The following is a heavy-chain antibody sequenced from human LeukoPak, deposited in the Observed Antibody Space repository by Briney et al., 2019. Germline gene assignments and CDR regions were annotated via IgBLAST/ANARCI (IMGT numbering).Heavy chain of an antibody. J-gene: IGHJ4*02. D-gene: IGHD3-10*01. V-gene: IGHV4-61*08. CDR2: IYYSGST. CDR1: GASVSSGGYY. CDR3: ARRGGSGRSFDY. Sequence: PSETLSLTCTVSGASVSSGGYYCSWIRQPPGKGLEWIGYIYYSGSTNFNPSLKSRVTISVDTSKDQFSLKVSSVTAADTAVYYCARRGGSGRSFDYWGQGTLVTVSS.